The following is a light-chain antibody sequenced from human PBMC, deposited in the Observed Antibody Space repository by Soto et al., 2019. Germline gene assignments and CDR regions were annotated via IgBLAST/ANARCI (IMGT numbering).Light chain of an antibody. V-gene: IGLV3-1*01. CDR2: QDR. Sequence: SYELTQPPSVSVSPGQTASITCFGDKLGDKYVSWYQQKSGQSPVLVIYQDRKRPSGIPERFSGSNSGDTATLAISGTQAMDEADYYCQAWDSSIALFGGGTKLTVL. J-gene: IGLJ3*02. CDR3: QAWDSSIAL. CDR1: KLGDKY.